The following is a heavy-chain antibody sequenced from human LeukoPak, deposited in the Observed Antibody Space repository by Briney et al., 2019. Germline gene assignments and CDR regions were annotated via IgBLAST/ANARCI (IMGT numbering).Heavy chain of an antibody. CDR3: AKRETIPWSIAAPPGVLAFDY. J-gene: IGHJ4*02. Sequence: GGSLRLSCAASGFTFSSYAMSWVRQAPGKGLEWVSAISGSGGSTYYADSVKGRFTISRDNSKNTLHLQMNSLRAEDTAVYCCAKRETIPWSIAAPPGVLAFDYWGQGTLVTVSS. CDR1: GFTFSSYA. CDR2: ISGSGGST. D-gene: IGHD6-6*01. V-gene: IGHV3-23*01.